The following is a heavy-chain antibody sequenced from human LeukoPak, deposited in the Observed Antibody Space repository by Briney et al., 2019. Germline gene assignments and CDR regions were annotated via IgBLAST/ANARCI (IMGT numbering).Heavy chain of an antibody. D-gene: IGHD6-19*01. CDR3: ARDLGSGWPYWYFDL. CDR2: IHYSGTT. Sequence: PSETLSLTCTVSGASISGHYWSWIRQPPGKGLEWIAYIHYSGTTNSHPSLKSRVTISVDTSKNQFSLYLRSVTAADTAVYYCARDLGSGWPYWYFDLWSRGTLVTVSS. CDR1: GASISGHY. V-gene: IGHV4-59*11. J-gene: IGHJ2*01.